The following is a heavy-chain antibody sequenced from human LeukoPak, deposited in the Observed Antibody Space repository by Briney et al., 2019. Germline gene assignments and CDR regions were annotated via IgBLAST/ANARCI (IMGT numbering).Heavy chain of an antibody. CDR2: IRYDGNNK. J-gene: IGHJ4*02. V-gene: IGHV3-30*02. CDR3: AKGFLRVVAATPFDY. Sequence: GGSLRLSCGASGFTFSNYGMLWVRQAPGKGLDWVAFIRYDGNNKLYADSVKGRFTISRDNSKNTLYLQMNSLRAEDTAVYYCAKGFLRVVAATPFDYWGQGTLVTVSS. CDR1: GFTFSNYG. D-gene: IGHD2-15*01.